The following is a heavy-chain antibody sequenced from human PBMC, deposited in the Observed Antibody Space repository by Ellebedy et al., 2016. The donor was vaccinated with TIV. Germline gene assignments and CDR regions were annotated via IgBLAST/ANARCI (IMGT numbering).Heavy chain of an antibody. J-gene: IGHJ2*01. CDR1: GYTFTTYS. Sequence: AASVKVSCKASGYTFTTYSIHWVRQAPGQRLEWLGWINDGNGNATFSQKFQDRLTITRDTSASTAYMDLSSLRSEDTAIYYCARAPLWFGGGWHFDLWGRGTLITVSS. D-gene: IGHD3-10*01. V-gene: IGHV1-3*01. CDR3: ARAPLWFGGGWHFDL. CDR2: INDGNGNA.